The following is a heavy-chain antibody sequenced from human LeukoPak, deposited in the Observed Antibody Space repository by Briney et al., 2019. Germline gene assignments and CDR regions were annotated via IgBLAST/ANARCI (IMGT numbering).Heavy chain of an antibody. D-gene: IGHD3-3*01. CDR3: AKVIYDFWSGYIN. V-gene: IGHV3-30*04. J-gene: IGHJ4*02. CDR2: ISYDGSNK. Sequence: GGSLRLSCAASGFTFSSYAMHWVRQAPGKGLEWVAVISYDGSNKYYTDSVKGRFTISRDNSKNTLYLQMNSLRAEDTAVYYCAKVIYDFWSGYINWGQGTLVTVSS. CDR1: GFTFSSYA.